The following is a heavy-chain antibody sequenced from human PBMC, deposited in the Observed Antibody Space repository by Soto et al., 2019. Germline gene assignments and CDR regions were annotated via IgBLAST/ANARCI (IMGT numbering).Heavy chain of an antibody. J-gene: IGHJ4*02. CDR2: IYYSGST. D-gene: IGHD3-16*01. V-gene: IGHV4-59*01. CDR3: ARVRSYYDYVWGRFPPYYFDY. Sequence: SETLSLTCTVSGGSISSYYWSWIRQPPGKGLEWIGYIYYSGSTNYNPPLKSRVTISVDTSKNQFSLKLSSVTAADTAVYYCARVRSYYDYVWGRFPPYYFDYWGQGTMVTVSS. CDR1: GGSISSYY.